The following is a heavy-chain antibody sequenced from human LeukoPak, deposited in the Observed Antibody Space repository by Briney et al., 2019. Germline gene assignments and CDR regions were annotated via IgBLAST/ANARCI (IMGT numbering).Heavy chain of an antibody. D-gene: IGHD1-26*01. V-gene: IGHV3-23*01. J-gene: IGHJ4*02. Sequence: PGGSLRLSCAASGFTFSSYGMSWVRQAPGKGLEWVSAISGSGGSTYYADSVKGRFTISRDNSKNTLYLQMNSLRAEDTAVYYCAKDPTSGSYSPYYFDYWGQGTLVTVSS. CDR3: AKDPTSGSYSPYYFDY. CDR1: GFTFSSYG. CDR2: ISGSGGST.